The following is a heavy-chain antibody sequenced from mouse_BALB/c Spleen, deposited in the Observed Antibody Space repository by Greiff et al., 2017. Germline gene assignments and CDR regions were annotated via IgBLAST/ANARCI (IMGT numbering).Heavy chain of an antibody. J-gene: IGHJ4*01. CDR2: INPSNGGT. CDR1: GYTFTSYY. D-gene: IGHD2-10*02. V-gene: IGHV1S81*02. CDR3: TRRGYGRYAMDY. Sequence: QVQLKQSGAELVKPGASVKLSCKASGYTFTSYYMYWVKQRPGQGLEWIGEINPSNGGTNFNEKFKSKATLTVDKSSSTAYMQLSSLTSEDSAVYYCTRRGYGRYAMDYWGQGTSVTVSS.